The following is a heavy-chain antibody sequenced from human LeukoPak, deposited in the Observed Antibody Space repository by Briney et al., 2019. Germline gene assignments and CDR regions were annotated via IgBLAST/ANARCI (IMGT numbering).Heavy chain of an antibody. CDR2: ISNGGGSLT. Sequence: PGGSLRLSCAASGFAFGKFAMNWVRQAPGKGLEWVSAISNGGGSLTLYADSVKGRFTISRDNAKNSLYLQMNSLRAEDTAVYYCASLGRDGYNYEYYFDYWGQGTLVTVSS. CDR1: GFAFGKFA. D-gene: IGHD5-24*01. J-gene: IGHJ4*02. V-gene: IGHV3-23*01. CDR3: ASLGRDGYNYEYYFDY.